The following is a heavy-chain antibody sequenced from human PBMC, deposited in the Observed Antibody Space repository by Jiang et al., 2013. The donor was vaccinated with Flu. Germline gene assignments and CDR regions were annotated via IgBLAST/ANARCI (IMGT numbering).Heavy chain of an antibody. D-gene: IGHD6-13*01. J-gene: IGHJ6*02. CDR2: IYPGDSDT. CDR3: ARLAGRYSSYFGMDV. CDR1: GYHFAGYW. V-gene: IGHV5-51*01. Sequence: GAEVKKPGESLKISCKASGYHFAGYWTGWVRQMPGRGLEWMGIIYPGDSDTRYSPSFQGQVTISADKSISTAYLQWSSVKASDTAMYYCARLAGRYSSYFGMDVWGQGTTVTVSS.